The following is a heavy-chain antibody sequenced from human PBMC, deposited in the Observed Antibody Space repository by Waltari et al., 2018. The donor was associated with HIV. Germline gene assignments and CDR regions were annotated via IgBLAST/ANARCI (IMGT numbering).Heavy chain of an antibody. D-gene: IGHD3-10*01. CDR2: VIPVAVTA. V-gene: IGHV1-69*08. Sequence: QVQLVQSGAEVKKPGSSVTISCKASGGAFISHSFNWVRQAPGQGLEWMGRVIPVAVTANKAQRFQDRVTITADKITTTVYMELRSLRLDDTAMYYCASARETMGVDFDSWGQGTPVTV. CDR1: GGAFISHS. J-gene: IGHJ4*02. CDR3: ASARETMGVDFDS.